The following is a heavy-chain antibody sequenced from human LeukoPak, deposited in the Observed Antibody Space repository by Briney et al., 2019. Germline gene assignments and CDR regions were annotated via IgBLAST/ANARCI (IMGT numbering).Heavy chain of an antibody. V-gene: IGHV4-59*08. D-gene: IGHD6-19*01. CDR1: GGSISSYY. CDR2: IYYSGST. Sequence: SETLSPTCTVSGGSISSYYWSWIRQPPGKGLEWIGYIYYSGSTNYNPSLKSRVTISVDTSKNQFSLKLSSVTAADTAVYYCARRSYSSGWYTAPPNWYFDLWGRGTLVTVSS. J-gene: IGHJ2*01. CDR3: ARRSYSSGWYTAPPNWYFDL.